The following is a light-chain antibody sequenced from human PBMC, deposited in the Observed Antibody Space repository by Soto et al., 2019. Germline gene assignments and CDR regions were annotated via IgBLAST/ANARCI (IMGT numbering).Light chain of an antibody. V-gene: IGKV3-11*01. CDR3: QQRSNWPPA. Sequence: EIVLTQSPATLSLSAGERATLSCRASQSVSIYLAWYQQKPGQGPRLLIYDASKRATGIPARFSGSGSGTDFTLTISSLEPEDFTVYYCQQRSNWPPAFGQGTKVEIK. CDR1: QSVSIY. J-gene: IGKJ1*01. CDR2: DAS.